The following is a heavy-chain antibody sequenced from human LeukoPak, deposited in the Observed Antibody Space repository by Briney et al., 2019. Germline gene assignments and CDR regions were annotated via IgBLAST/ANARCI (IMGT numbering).Heavy chain of an antibody. CDR1: GGSFSGYS. D-gene: IGHD1-14*01. J-gene: IGHJ4*02. V-gene: IGHV4-34*01. CDR3: PRGFSGFWEFDY. Sequence: SETLSLTCGVYGGSFSGYSWNWIRQSPGKGLEWIADINYTGDTATGTTNYSPSLGSRVTISVDMSKNQFSLHLRSVTAADTGVYYCPRGFSGFWEFDYWGQGTLVTVSS. CDR2: INYTGDTATGTT.